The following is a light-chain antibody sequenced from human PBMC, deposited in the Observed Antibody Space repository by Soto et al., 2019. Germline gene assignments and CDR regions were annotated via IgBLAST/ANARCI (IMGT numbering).Light chain of an antibody. V-gene: IGKV3-11*01. CDR2: HTS. J-gene: IGKJ5*01. Sequence: EIVLTQSPTTLSLSPGERSTLSCRPSQSVRSYLSWYQQEPGLPPSLLLYHTSNMTPCIPARFSGSGSGTDFTLSISSLEPEDFAVYYCEQRSNWTPITFGQGTRLEI. CDR3: EQRSNWTPIT. CDR1: QSVRSY.